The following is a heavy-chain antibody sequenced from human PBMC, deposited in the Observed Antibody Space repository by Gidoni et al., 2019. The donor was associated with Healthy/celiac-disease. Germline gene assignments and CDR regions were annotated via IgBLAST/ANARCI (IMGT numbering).Heavy chain of an antibody. CDR2: ISAYNGNT. CDR3: ARDFRHRRDGYNYFDY. D-gene: IGHD5-12*01. CDR1: GYTFTSYG. Sequence: QVQLVPSGAEVKKPGASVNVPCKASGYTFTSYGISWVRQAPGQGLEWMGWISAYNGNTNYAQKLQGRVTMTTDTSTSTAYMELRSLRSDDTAVYYCARDFRHRRDGYNYFDYWGQGTLVTVSS. V-gene: IGHV1-18*04. J-gene: IGHJ4*02.